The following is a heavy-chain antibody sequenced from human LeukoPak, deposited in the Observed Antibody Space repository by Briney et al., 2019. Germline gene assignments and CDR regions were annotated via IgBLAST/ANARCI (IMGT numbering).Heavy chain of an antibody. V-gene: IGHV5-51*01. J-gene: IGHJ4*02. CDR1: GYSFTTYW. CDR3: ARLGTGVRSVHEGPGDS. Sequence: GESLQISCKGSGYSFTTYWIGWGRRMPGKGLVWLGIIYPGDSDTTYSPSFEGQVTISADKSINTAYLQWSSLRASDTAMYYCARLGTGVRSVHEGPGDSWGQGTLVTVSP. D-gene: IGHD7-27*01. CDR2: IYPGDSDT.